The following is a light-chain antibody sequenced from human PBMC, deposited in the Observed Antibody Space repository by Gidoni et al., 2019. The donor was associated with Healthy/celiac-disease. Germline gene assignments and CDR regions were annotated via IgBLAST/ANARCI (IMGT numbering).Light chain of an antibody. J-gene: IGLJ1*01. Sequence: QSALTQPTSATGSSGQSVTISCTGTSSDVGGYNYVSWYQQHPGKAPTLMLYAVSKRPSGVPDRFSVSKTGNPASLTVSGLQAEDEADYYCSSYAGSNNFDVFGTGTKVTVL. CDR1: SSDVGGYNY. CDR2: AVS. CDR3: SSYAGSNNFDV. V-gene: IGLV2-8*01.